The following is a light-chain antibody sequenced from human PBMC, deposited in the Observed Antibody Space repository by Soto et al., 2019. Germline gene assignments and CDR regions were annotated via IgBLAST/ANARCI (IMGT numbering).Light chain of an antibody. V-gene: IGKV3-11*01. CDR2: DAS. CDR1: QSVSSY. Sequence: EIVLTQSPATLSLSPGEIATLSFRASQSVSSYLAWYQQKPGQAPRLLIYDASNRATGIPVRFSGSGSGTDFTLTISGLEPEDFAVYYCQQRSNWPFTFGGGTKVDIK. J-gene: IGKJ4*01. CDR3: QQRSNWPFT.